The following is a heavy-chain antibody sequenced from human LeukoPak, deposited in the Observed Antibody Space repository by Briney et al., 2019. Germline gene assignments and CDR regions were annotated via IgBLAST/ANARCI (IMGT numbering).Heavy chain of an antibody. J-gene: IGHJ5*02. D-gene: IGHD1/OR15-1a*01. CDR1: GFNFGTYA. CDR3: ARDNKLPQPPFDP. CDR2: ITFDGDYK. Sequence: GGSLRLSCAASGFNFGTYAMHWVRQAPGKGLEWVAVITFDGDYKYYGDSVRGRFSISRDISKSMLYLQMNSLIPEDTAVYYCARDNKLPQPPFDPWGQGTLATVSS. V-gene: IGHV3-30*04.